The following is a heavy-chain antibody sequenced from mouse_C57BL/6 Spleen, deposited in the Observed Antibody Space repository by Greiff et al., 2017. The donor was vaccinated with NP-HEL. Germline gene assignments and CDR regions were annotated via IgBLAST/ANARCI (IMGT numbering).Heavy chain of an antibody. Sequence: QVQLQQPGAELVKPGASVKMSCKASGYTFTSYWITWVKQRPGQGLEWIGDIYPGSGSTNYNEKFKSKATLTVDTSSSTAYMQLSSLTSEDSAVYYCARGGYGSFAMDYWGQGTSVTVSS. CDR3: ARGGYGSFAMDY. D-gene: IGHD1-1*01. V-gene: IGHV1-55*01. CDR2: IYPGSGST. CDR1: GYTFTSYW. J-gene: IGHJ4*01.